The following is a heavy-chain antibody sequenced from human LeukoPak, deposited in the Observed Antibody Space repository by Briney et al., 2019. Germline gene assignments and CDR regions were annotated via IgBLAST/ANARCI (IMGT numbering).Heavy chain of an antibody. CDR3: AKGVGEFGFRFDS. CDR2: ISGGGGST. D-gene: IGHD3-16*01. J-gene: IGHJ4*02. Sequence: GGSLTLSCEVSGFTFSSHARGWLRQAPGEGLEWVSVISGGGGSTYYADSLKGRFTISTDNSKNTLYLQMNSRTAADTAVYYCAKGVGEFGFRFDSWGQGTLVTAPS. V-gene: IGHV3-23*01. CDR1: GFTFSSHA.